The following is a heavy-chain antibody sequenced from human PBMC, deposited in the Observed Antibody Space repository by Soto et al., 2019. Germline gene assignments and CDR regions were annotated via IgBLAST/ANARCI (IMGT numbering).Heavy chain of an antibody. CDR1: GGSISSSSYY. V-gene: IGHV4-39*01. CDR2: IYYSGST. J-gene: IGHJ5*02. CDR3: AGQLGAVAGPMGCWFDP. D-gene: IGHD6-19*01. Sequence: PSETLSLTCTVSGGSISSSSYYWGWIRQPPGKGLEWIGSIYYSGSTYYNPSLKSRVTISVDTSKNQFSLKLSSVTAADTAVYYCAGQLGAVAGPMGCWFDPWGQGTLVTVSS.